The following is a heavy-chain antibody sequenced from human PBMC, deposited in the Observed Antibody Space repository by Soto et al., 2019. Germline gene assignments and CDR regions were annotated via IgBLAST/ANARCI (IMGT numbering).Heavy chain of an antibody. J-gene: IGHJ3*02. Sequence: GSLRLSCAASGFTFSSYSMNWVRQASGKGLEWVSYISSSSSTIYYADSVKGRFTISRDNAKNSLYLQMNSLRAEDTAVYYCARDQYDYIWGSYRDDAFDIWGQGTMVTVSS. D-gene: IGHD3-16*02. V-gene: IGHV3-48*01. CDR2: ISSSSSTI. CDR1: GFTFSSYS. CDR3: ARDQYDYIWGSYRDDAFDI.